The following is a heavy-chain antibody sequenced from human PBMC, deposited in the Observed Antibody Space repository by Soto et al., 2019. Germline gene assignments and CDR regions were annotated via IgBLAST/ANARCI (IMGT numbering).Heavy chain of an antibody. CDR3: ATDHREPTREEAFDY. CDR1: GFTFSSCA. CDR2: ILSSGGPT. V-gene: IGHV3-23*01. D-gene: IGHD1-1*01. Sequence: GGSLRLSCAASGFTFSSCAMSWVRQAPGKGLEWVSAILSSGGPTFYADSVKGRFTISRDNSKNTLYLQMNSLRAEDTAIYYCATDHREPTREEAFDYWGQGTLVTVSS. J-gene: IGHJ4*02.